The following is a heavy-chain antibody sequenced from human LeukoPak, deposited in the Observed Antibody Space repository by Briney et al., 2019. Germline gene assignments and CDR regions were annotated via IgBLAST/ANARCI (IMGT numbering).Heavy chain of an antibody. V-gene: IGHV4-31*03. CDR3: ARDSRGTGYYYYYGMDV. Sequence: PSETLSLTCTVSGGSISSGAYYWSWIRQHPGKGLEWIGYIYYSGSTYYNPSLQSRVTISVDTSKNQFSLKLTSVTAADTAVYYFARDSRGTGYYYYYGMDVWGQGTTVTVSS. CDR1: GGSISSGAYY. CDR2: IYYSGST. J-gene: IGHJ6*02. D-gene: IGHD3/OR15-3a*01.